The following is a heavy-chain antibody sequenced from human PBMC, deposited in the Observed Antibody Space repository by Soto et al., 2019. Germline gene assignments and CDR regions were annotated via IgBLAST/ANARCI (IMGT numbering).Heavy chain of an antibody. CDR2: IIPIFGTA. V-gene: IGHV1-69*06. CDR1: GGTFSSYA. Sequence: SVKVSCKASGGTFSSYAISWVRQAPGQGLEWMGGIIPIFGTANYAQKFQGRVTITADKSTSTAYMELSSLRSEDTAVYYCARMHCNNGVCPPDFDYWGQGTLVTVSS. J-gene: IGHJ4*02. D-gene: IGHD2-8*01. CDR3: ARMHCNNGVCPPDFDY.